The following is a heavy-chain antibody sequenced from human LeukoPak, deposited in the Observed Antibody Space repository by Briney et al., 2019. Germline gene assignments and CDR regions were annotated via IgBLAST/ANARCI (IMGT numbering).Heavy chain of an antibody. J-gene: IGHJ4*02. Sequence: GGSLRLSCAASGFTFSRHWMTWVRQPPGKGLVWVSRINNDGSSTNYADSVKGRFTISRDNAKNTLYLQMDSLRAEDTAVYYCARGGARPGDFDYWGQGTLVTVSS. V-gene: IGHV3-74*01. CDR2: INNDGSST. CDR1: GFTFSRHW. D-gene: IGHD1-26*01. CDR3: ARGGARPGDFDY.